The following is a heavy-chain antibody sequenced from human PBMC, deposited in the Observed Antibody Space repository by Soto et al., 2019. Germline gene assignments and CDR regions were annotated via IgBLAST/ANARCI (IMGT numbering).Heavy chain of an antibody. CDR2: IYTAGGT. CDR1: GFTVSNTY. J-gene: IGHJ5*02. V-gene: IGHV3-53*01. Sequence: PGGSLRLSCAASGFTVSNTYMTWVRQPPGKGLECVSVIYTAGGTNYADSVKGRFIISRDNFKNTLYLQMNSLRAEDTAVYYCARALPVAKGGFDPWGQGTLVTVSS. CDR3: ARALPVAKGGFDP. D-gene: IGHD2-2*01.